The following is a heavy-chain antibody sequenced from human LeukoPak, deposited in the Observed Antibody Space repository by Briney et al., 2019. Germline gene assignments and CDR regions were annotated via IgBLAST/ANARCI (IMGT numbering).Heavy chain of an antibody. D-gene: IGHD1-1*01. CDR1: GFTFSSYG. J-gene: IGHJ5*02. Sequence: PGGSLRLSCAASGFTFSSYGMHWVRQAPGKGLEWVAFIRYDGSNKYYADSVKGRFTISRDNSKNTLYLQMNSLRAEDTAVYYCAKVPRTATGTSNWFDPWGQGTLVTVSS. CDR3: AKVPRTATGTSNWFDP. CDR2: IRYDGSNK. V-gene: IGHV3-30*02.